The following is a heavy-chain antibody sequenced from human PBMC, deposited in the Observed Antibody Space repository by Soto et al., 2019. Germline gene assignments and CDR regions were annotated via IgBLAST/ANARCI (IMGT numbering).Heavy chain of an antibody. CDR3: AHIKFPSIGYYEGFDY. CDR2: IYWNEDK. V-gene: IGHV2-5*01. Sequence: QITLKESGPTLVKPTQTLTLTCTFSGFSLSTSGVGVAWIGQPHGKALEWLALIYWNEDKSYSPSLHSRLTITKGTSKNQVVLELTHLDPLDTATYYCAHIKFPSIGYYEGFDYWGPGILVTVSS. J-gene: IGHJ4*02. D-gene: IGHD3-3*02. CDR1: GFSLSTSGVG.